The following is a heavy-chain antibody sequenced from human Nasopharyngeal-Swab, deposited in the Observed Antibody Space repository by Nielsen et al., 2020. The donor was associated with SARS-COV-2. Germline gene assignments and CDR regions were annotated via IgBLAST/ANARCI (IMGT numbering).Heavy chain of an antibody. V-gene: IGHV3-53*04. Sequence: GESLKISCAASGFIVSSSYMSWVRQAPGKGLKWVSVIYTDGRTFYADSVKGRFTISRLNSENTLYLQMDSLRVEDTAVYYCARDKYGGPTVDWGQGTLVTASS. CDR3: ARDKYGGPTVD. CDR2: IYTDGRT. CDR1: GFIVSSSY. D-gene: IGHD4-17*01. J-gene: IGHJ4*02.